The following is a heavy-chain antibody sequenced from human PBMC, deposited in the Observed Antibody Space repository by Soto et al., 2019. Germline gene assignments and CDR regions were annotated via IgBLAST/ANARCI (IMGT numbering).Heavy chain of an antibody. D-gene: IGHD6-13*01. V-gene: IGHV3-21*01. CDR1: GFTFSSYS. J-gene: IGHJ6*02. Sequence: GGSLRLSCAASGFTFSSYSMNWVRQAPGKGLEWVSSISSSSSYIYYADSVKGRFTISRDNAKNSLYLQMNSLRAEDTAVYYCARVQAAAADAYYYYYGMDVWGQGTTVTVSS. CDR3: ARVQAAAADAYYYYYGMDV. CDR2: ISSSSSYI.